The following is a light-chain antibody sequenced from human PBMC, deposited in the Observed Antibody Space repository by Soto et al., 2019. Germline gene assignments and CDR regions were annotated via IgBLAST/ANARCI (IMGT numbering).Light chain of an antibody. CDR1: SSDVGGYNF. J-gene: IGLJ1*01. V-gene: IGLV2-11*01. CDR2: NVI. CDR3: CSYAGSYTYV. Sequence: QSALTQPRSVSGSPGRSVTISCTGTSSDVGGYNFVSWYQHHPGKAPKLIIYNVIQRPSGVPDRFSASKSDNTASLTISGLQAEDEADYYCCSYAGSYTYVFGTGTRSPS.